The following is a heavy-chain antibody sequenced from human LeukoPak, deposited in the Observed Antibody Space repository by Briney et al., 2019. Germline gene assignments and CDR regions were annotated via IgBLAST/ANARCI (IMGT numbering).Heavy chain of an antibody. J-gene: IGHJ4*02. V-gene: IGHV1-8*03. CDR2: VNPSNGNT. CDR3: ARLGARAEDFDY. CDR1: GYSFTYYD. Sequence: ASVKVSCKGSGYSFTYYDINWVRQATGQGLEWMGWVNPSNGNTDYAQKFQGRVTITRNTSVSTVYMELSSRRSEDTAVYYCARLGARAEDFDYWGQGTLVTVSS.